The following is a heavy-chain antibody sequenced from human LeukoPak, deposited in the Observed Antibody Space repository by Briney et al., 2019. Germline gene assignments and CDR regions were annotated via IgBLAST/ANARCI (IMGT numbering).Heavy chain of an antibody. Sequence: SETLSLTCTVSGGSISSGSYYWSWIRQPAGKGLEWIGRIYTSGSTNYNPSPKSRVTISVDTSKNQFSLKLSSVTAADTAVYYCARGSYGSGSYEGDWFDPWGQGTLVTVSS. V-gene: IGHV4-61*02. J-gene: IGHJ5*02. CDR3: ARGSYGSGSYEGDWFDP. CDR2: IYTSGST. CDR1: GGSISSGSYY. D-gene: IGHD3-10*01.